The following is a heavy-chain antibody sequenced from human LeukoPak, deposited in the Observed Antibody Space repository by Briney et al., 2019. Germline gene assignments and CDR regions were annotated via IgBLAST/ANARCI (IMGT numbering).Heavy chain of an antibody. V-gene: IGHV5-51*01. CDR2: IYPGDSDT. J-gene: IGHJ6*02. CDR1: GYSFTSYW. CDR3: ARSGQLRWFGEARRPYYYGMDV. D-gene: IGHD3-10*01. Sequence: GESLKISCKGTGYSFTSYWIGWVRQVPGEGLEWMGIIYPGDSDTRYNPSFQGQVTISADKSIRTAYLQWSSLKASDTAMYYCARSGQLRWFGEARRPYYYGMDVWGQGTAVTVSS.